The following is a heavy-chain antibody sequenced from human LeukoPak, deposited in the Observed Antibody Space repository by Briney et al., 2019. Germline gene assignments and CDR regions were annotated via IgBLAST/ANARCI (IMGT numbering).Heavy chain of an antibody. CDR2: IYHSGST. CDR3: ARDGGGIDY. D-gene: IGHD3-16*01. V-gene: IGHV4-59*12. J-gene: IGHJ4*02. Sequence: PSETLSLTCTVSGGSISSYYWSWIRQPPGKGLEWIGYIYHSGSTYYNPSLKSRVTISVDRSKNQFSLKLSSVTAADTAVYYCARDGGGIDYWGQGTLVTASS. CDR1: GGSISSYY.